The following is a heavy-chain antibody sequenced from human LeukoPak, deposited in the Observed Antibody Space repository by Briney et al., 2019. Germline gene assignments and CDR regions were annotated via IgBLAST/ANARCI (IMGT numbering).Heavy chain of an antibody. CDR2: IGRGGNSK. CDR3: ATVGHCSSTSCYWAWFDP. Sequence: GGSLRLSCAASGFRFSDYYMSWIRQAPGKGLEWVSSIGRGGNSKYSADSVKGRFTISRDNAKNSLDLQMNSLRAEDTAVYYCATVGHCSSTSCYWAWFDPWGQGTLVTVSS. D-gene: IGHD2-2*01. J-gene: IGHJ5*02. V-gene: IGHV3-11*04. CDR1: GFRFSDYY.